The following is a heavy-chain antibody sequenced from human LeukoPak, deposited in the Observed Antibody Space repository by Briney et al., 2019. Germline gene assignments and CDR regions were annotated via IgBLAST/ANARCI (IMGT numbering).Heavy chain of an antibody. J-gene: IGHJ4*02. Sequence: ASVKVSCKASGYTCTGYYIHWVRQAPGQGLEWMGWINPNSGGTNYAQKFQGRVTMTRDTSISTAYMELSRLRSDDTAVYYCARENSSRTLFDYWGQGTLVTVSS. V-gene: IGHV1-2*02. CDR2: INPNSGGT. D-gene: IGHD6-13*01. CDR1: GYTCTGYY. CDR3: ARENSSRTLFDY.